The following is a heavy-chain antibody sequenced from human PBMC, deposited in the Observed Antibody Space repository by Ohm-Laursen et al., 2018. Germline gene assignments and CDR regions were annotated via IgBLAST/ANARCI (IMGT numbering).Heavy chain of an antibody. D-gene: IGHD3-22*01. Sequence: SSVKVSCKASGGTFSSYAISWVRQAPGQGLEWMGRIIPILGIANYAQKFQGRVTITADKSTSTAYMELSSLRSEDTAVYYCARSGDYYDSSGYYYWGQGTLVTVSS. CDR2: IIPILGIA. CDR1: GGTFSSYA. V-gene: IGHV1-69*04. CDR3: ARSGDYYDSSGYYY. J-gene: IGHJ4*02.